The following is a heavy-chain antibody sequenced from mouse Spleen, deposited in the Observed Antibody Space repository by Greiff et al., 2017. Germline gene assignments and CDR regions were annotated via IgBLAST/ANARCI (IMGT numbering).Heavy chain of an antibody. CDR2: IYWDDDK. D-gene: IGHD1-1*01. V-gene: IGHV8-12*01. CDR1: GFSLSTSGMG. CDR3: ARGVGYGSSYDALDY. Sequence: QVPLKVSGPGILQPSQTLSLTCSFSGFSLSTSGMGVGWLRPPSGLGLEWLAHIYWDDDKRHNPSLKSRPTISKDTSRNQVYLKITSVDTADTATYYCARGVGYGSSYDALDYWGQGTSVTVSS. J-gene: IGHJ4*01.